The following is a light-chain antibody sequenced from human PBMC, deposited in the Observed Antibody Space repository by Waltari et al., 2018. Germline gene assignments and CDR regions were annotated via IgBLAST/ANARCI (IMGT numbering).Light chain of an antibody. CDR2: DAS. Sequence: EIVLTQSPATLSLSPGERATLSCRASQSVRSYLAWYQQKPGQAPRLLIYDASTRDTGVPDRFTGRGSGTQFTLTISSLQSEDVAVYFCQQYKEWPPVTFGGGTRVEIK. J-gene: IGKJ4*02. V-gene: IGKV3D-15*01. CDR1: QSVRSY. CDR3: QQYKEWPPVT.